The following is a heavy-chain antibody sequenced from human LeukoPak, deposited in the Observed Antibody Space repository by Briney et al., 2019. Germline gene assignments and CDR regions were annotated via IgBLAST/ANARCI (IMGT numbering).Heavy chain of an antibody. V-gene: IGHV4-4*07. CDR2: IYASGAT. CDR1: GGSIIRYY. CDR3: ARYLKSYSSDKSGLAYYYYYMDV. D-gene: IGHD3-22*01. Sequence: SETLSLTCTVSGGSIIRYYLTWLRQPAGKGLEWIGRIYASGATNYNPSLQSRVTLSVDTSNNQFSLKLRSVNAADTAVYCCARYLKSYSSDKSGLAYYYYYMDVSGTGTTGTVSS. J-gene: IGHJ6*03.